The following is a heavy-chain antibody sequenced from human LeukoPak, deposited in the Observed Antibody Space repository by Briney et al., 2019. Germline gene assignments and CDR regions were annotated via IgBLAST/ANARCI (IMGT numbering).Heavy chain of an antibody. V-gene: IGHV3-23*01. CDR1: GFTFNSYA. CDR3: AKDLEYSSSWYYFDY. J-gene: IGHJ4*02. Sequence: PGGSLRLSCAASGFTFNSYAMNWVRQAPGKGVECVSGISGSGGGTNYADSVKGRFTISRDNSKNTLYLQMNSLRAEDTAVYYCAKDLEYSSSWYYFDYWGQGTLVTVSS. D-gene: IGHD6-13*01. CDR2: ISGSGGGT.